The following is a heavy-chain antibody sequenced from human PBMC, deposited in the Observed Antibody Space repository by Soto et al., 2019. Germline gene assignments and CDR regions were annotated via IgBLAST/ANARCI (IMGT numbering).Heavy chain of an antibody. CDR2: INAGNGNT. V-gene: IGHV1-3*01. CDR3: ARGGLGCTNGVCWNFDY. CDR1: GYTFTSYA. D-gene: IGHD2-8*01. Sequence: ASVKVSCKASGYTFTSYAMHWVRQAPGQRLEWMGWINAGNGNTKYSQKFQGRVTITRDTSASTAYMELSSLRSEDTAVYYCARGGLGCTNGVCWNFDYWGQGTLVTVS. J-gene: IGHJ4*02.